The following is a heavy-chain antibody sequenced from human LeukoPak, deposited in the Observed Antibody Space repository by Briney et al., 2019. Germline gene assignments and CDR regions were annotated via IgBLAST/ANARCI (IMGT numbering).Heavy chain of an antibody. Sequence: ASVKVSCKASGYSFTSYYMHWVRQAPGQGLEWMGIISSSSGSTTYAQKFQGRVSMTRDTSTSTVYMELSSLRSEDTAVYYCARDTGSKYYYDSSGKGTDAFDIWGQGTMVTVSS. V-gene: IGHV1-46*01. CDR1: GYSFTSYY. CDR2: ISSSSGST. J-gene: IGHJ3*02. CDR3: ARDTGSKYYYDSSGKGTDAFDI. D-gene: IGHD3-22*01.